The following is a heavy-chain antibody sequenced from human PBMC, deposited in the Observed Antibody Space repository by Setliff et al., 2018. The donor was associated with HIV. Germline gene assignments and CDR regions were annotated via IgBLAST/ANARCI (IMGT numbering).Heavy chain of an antibody. CDR2: LYYSGSA. V-gene: IGHV4-39*07. J-gene: IGHJ4*02. Sequence: SETLSLTCAVSGDSISISSSFWGWIRQPPGKGLEWIGTLYYSGSAYYNPSLKSRVTISVDTAKNQFSLNLTSVTAADTAVYYCARGGFKWSGSYADYWGQGTLVTVSS. D-gene: IGHD1-26*01. CDR3: ARGGFKWSGSYADY. CDR1: GDSISISSSF.